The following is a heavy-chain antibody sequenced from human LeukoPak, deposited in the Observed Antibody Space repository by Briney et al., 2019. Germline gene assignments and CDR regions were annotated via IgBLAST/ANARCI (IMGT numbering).Heavy chain of an antibody. CDR1: GGSISSGSYF. CDR2: IYYSGST. V-gene: IGHV4-39*01. Sequence: PSETLSLTCTVSGGSISSGSYFWGWIRQPPGKGLEWIGSIYYSGSTFYNPSLKSQVTISVDTSKNWFSLKLTSVTAADTAVYYCARLKRSNWYFDLWGRGTLVTVSS. J-gene: IGHJ2*01. D-gene: IGHD2-15*01. CDR3: ARLKRSNWYFDL.